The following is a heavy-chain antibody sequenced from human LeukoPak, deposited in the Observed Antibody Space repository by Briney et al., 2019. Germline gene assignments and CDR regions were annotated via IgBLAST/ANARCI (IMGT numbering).Heavy chain of an antibody. V-gene: IGHV3-64D*09. CDR3: VKSDNIVGATYFDY. CDR1: GFTFRSYA. J-gene: IGHJ4*02. Sequence: PGGSLRLSCSASGFTFRSYAMHWVRQAAGKGLEYDSSVSSNGDSTYYADSVKGRFTISRDNSKNTLYLHMSSLRAEDTAVYYCVKSDNIVGATYFDYWGQGTLVTVSS. CDR2: VSSNGDST. D-gene: IGHD1-26*01.